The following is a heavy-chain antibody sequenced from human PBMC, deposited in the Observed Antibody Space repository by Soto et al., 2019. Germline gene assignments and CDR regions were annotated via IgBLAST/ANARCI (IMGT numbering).Heavy chain of an antibody. CDR3: ARARWYDAFDV. CDR1: GFFISSGNY. V-gene: IGHV4-38-2*01. J-gene: IGHJ3*01. D-gene: IGHD2-15*01. Sequence: SETLSLTCAVSGFFISSGNYWGWTRKPPGKGLEWIGGIFHGGNTYYNPSLKSRVTISVDMSKNQFSLKLNSVTAADTAVYYCARARWYDAFDVWGQGTVVTVSS. CDR2: IFHGGNT.